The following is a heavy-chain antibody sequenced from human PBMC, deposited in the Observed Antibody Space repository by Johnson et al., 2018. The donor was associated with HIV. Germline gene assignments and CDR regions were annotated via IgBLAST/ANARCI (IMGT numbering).Heavy chain of an antibody. CDR1: GFTFSSYG. Sequence: QVQLVESGGGVVQPGGSLRLSCAASGFTFSSYGMHWVRQAPGKGLVWVAFIRYDGSNNYYADSVTGRFTISRDNSKNTLYLQMNSLRAEDTAVYYCAKDQLSEHLVLRSAFDIWGQGTMVTVSS. D-gene: IGHD6-6*01. CDR3: AKDQLSEHLVLRSAFDI. V-gene: IGHV3-30*02. CDR2: IRYDGSNN. J-gene: IGHJ3*02.